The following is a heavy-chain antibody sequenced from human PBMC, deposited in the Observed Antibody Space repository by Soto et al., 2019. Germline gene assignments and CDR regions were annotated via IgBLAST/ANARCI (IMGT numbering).Heavy chain of an antibody. CDR3: AHSNLDAARIYYYYYMDV. J-gene: IGHJ6*03. Sequence: QITLKESGPTLVKPTQTLTLTCTFSGFSLSTSGVGVGWIRQPPGKALEWLALIYWDDDKRYSPSLKSRLTITKDTSKNQVVLTMTNMDPVDTATYYCAHSNLDAARIYYYYYMDVWGKGTTVTVSS. CDR1: GFSLSTSGVG. CDR2: IYWDDDK. D-gene: IGHD6-6*01. V-gene: IGHV2-5*02.